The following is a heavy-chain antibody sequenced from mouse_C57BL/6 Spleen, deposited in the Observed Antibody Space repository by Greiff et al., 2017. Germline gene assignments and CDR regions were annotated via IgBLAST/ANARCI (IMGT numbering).Heavy chain of an antibody. CDR2: INYDGSST. CDR1: GFTFSDYY. CDR3: ARGGPAWFAY. Sequence: EVKLMESEGGLVQPGSSMKLSCTASGFTFSDYYMAWVRQVPEKGLEWVANINYDGSSTYYLDSLKSRFIISRANAKNILYLQMSSLKSEDTATYYCARGGPAWFAYWGQGTLVTVSA. V-gene: IGHV5-16*01. J-gene: IGHJ3*01.